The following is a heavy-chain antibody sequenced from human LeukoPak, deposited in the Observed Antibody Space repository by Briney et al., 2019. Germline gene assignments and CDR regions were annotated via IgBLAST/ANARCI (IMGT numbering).Heavy chain of an antibody. V-gene: IGHV4-59*08. CDR3: ARHPGIAVAAANWFCA. D-gene: IGHD6-19*01. CDR2: IYYSGST. CDR1: GGSISSYY. Sequence: AETQSLLCTVSGGSISSYYGSWLRQPPGKGLEWIGYIYYSGSTNYNPALKSLITTTVSTSKNQFPLKLSSVTAADTAVYYCARHPGIAVAAANWFCAQGQRVPVTVSS. J-gene: IGHJ5*02.